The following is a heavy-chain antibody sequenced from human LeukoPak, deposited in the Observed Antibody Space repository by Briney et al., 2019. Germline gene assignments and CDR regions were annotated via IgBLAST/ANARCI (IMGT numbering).Heavy chain of an antibody. J-gene: IGHJ4*02. V-gene: IGHV3-21*01. D-gene: IGHD3-22*01. CDR2: ISSSSSYI. CDR3: ARDIVGLHFDY. CDR1: GFTFSSYS. Sequence: GGSLRLSCAASGFTFSSYSMNWVRQAPGKGLEWVSSISSSSSYIYYADSVKGRFTISRGNAKNSLYLQMNSLRAEDTAVYYCARDIVGLHFDYWGQGTLVTVSS.